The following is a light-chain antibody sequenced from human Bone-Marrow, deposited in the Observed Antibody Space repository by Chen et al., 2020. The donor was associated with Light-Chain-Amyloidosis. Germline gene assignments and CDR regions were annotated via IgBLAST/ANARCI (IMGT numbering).Light chain of an antibody. CDR2: DAS. CDR1: QDISNY. J-gene: IGKJ4*01. Sequence: DIQMTQSPSSLSASVGDRVTITCQASQDISNYLNWYQQKPGKAPKLLIYDASNLETGVPSRFSGSGSGTDFTFTISSLQPEDIATYYCQQYDNLPPALTFGAGTKVEIK. V-gene: IGKV1-33*01. CDR3: QQYDNLPPALT.